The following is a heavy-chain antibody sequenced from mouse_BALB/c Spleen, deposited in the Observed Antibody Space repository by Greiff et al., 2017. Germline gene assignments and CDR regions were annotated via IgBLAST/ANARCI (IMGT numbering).Heavy chain of an antibody. CDR2: INPYNGAT. CDR3: ASPSFYRSYAMDY. V-gene: IGHV1-31*01. CDR1: GYSFTGYY. J-gene: IGHJ4*01. D-gene: IGHD2-14*01. Sequence: VQLQQSGPELVKPGASVKISCKASGYSFTGYYMHWVKQSHVKSLEWIGRINPYNGATSYNQNFKDKASLTVDKSSSTAYMELHSLTSEDSAVYYCASPSFYRSYAMDYWGQGTSVTGSS.